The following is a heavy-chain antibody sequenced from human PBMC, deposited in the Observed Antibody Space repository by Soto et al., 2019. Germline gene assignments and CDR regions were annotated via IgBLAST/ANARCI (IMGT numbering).Heavy chain of an antibody. J-gene: IGHJ6*02. D-gene: IGHD6-13*01. Sequence: GGSLRLSCAAAGFTFSSYGMHWVRQAPGKGLEWVAVIWYDGSNKYYADSVKGRFTISRDNSKNTLYLQMNSLRAEDTAVYYCARGPGAAALYYYYGMDVWGQGTTVTVSS. CDR3: ARGPGAAALYYYYGMDV. CDR2: IWYDGSNK. V-gene: IGHV3-33*01. CDR1: GFTFSSYG.